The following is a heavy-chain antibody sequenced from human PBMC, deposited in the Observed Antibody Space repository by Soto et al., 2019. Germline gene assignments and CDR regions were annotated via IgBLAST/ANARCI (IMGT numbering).Heavy chain of an antibody. Sequence: SETLSLTCTVSGGSISSYYWSWIRQPPGKGLEGIGYIDYSGSTNYNPSLKIRVTISVDTSKNQFSLKLSSVTAADTAVYYCARGGSRGSSYRGTRAFDIWGQGTMVTVSS. D-gene: IGHD5-18*01. J-gene: IGHJ3*02. V-gene: IGHV4-59*01. CDR1: GGSISSYY. CDR2: IDYSGST. CDR3: ARGGSRGSSYRGTRAFDI.